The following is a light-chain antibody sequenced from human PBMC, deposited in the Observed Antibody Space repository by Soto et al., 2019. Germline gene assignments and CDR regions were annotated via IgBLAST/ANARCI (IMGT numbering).Light chain of an antibody. CDR1: QSVGSN. J-gene: IGKJ4*01. V-gene: IGKV3-15*01. Sequence: EIVMTQSPATLSVSPGERATLSCRASQSVGSNLAWYQQKPGQAPRLLIYGASTRATGIPARFSGSESGTEFPLTISSLQSEDFAVYYCQQYTNWPLTFGGGTRVEIK. CDR2: GAS. CDR3: QQYTNWPLT.